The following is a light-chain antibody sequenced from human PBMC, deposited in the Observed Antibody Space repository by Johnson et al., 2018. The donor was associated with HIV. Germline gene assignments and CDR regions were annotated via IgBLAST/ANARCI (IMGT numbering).Light chain of an antibody. V-gene: IGLV1-51*02. CDR3: GTWDSSLSAYV. CDR2: ENN. J-gene: IGLJ1*01. CDR1: SSDMGNYA. Sequence: QSVLSQPPSVSAAPGQKVTISCSGSSSDMGNYAVSWYQQLPGTAPKLLIYENNKRPSGLPDRFSAYTSGTSATLGITGLQTGDEADYYCGTWDSSLSAYVFGTGTKVTVL.